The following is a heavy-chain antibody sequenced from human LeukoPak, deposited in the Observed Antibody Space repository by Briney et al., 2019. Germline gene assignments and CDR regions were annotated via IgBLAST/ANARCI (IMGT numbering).Heavy chain of an antibody. Sequence: TGGSLRLSCAASGFTFSDYSMNWVRQAPGKGLEWVGFIRSKTFGGTTEYAASVKGRFTISRDDFKSIAYLQMNSLKTEDTAVYYCTRGRAYFDYWGQGTLVTVSS. V-gene: IGHV3-49*04. CDR2: IRSKTFGGTT. J-gene: IGHJ4*02. CDR3: TRGRAYFDY. CDR1: GFTFSDYS.